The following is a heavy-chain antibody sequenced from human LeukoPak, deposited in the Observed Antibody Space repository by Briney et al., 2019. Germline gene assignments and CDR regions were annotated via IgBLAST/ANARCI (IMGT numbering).Heavy chain of an antibody. CDR3: ARRLAYCGGDCYYGMDV. D-gene: IGHD2-21*01. V-gene: IGHV3-23*01. J-gene: IGHJ6*02. CDR2: ISGSGGST. Sequence: GGSLRLSCAASKFTFSNYWMIWVRQAPGKGLEWVSAISGSGGSTYYADSVKGRFTISRDNSKNTLYLQMDSLRAEDTAVYYCARRLAYCGGDCYYGMDVWGQGTTVTVSS. CDR1: KFTFSNYW.